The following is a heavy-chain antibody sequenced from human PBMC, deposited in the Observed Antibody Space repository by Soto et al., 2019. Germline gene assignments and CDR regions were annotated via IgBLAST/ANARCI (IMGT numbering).Heavy chain of an antibody. CDR1: GFTFSDYY. Sequence: QVQLVESGGGLVKPGGSLRLSCAASGFTFSDYYMSWIRQAPGKGLEWVSYISSSSSYTNYADSVKGRFTISRDNAKNSLYLQMNSLIAEDTAVYYCARDVASYYYGMDVWGPGTTVTVSS. CDR3: ARDVASYYYGMDV. D-gene: IGHD2-15*01. V-gene: IGHV3-11*06. J-gene: IGHJ6*02. CDR2: ISSSSSYT.